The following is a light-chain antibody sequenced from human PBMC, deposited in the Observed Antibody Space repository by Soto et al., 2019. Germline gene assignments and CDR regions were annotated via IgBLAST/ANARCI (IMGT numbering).Light chain of an antibody. V-gene: IGKV3-15*01. J-gene: IGKJ1*01. CDR2: GAS. Sequence: EIVMTQSPATLSVSPGERATLSCRASQSVSSNLAWYQQKPGQAPRLLIYGASTRATGIPARFSGSGSGTEFTLTINSLQSEDFAVSYCQQDSNWPPWTFGQGTKVEIK. CDR3: QQDSNWPPWT. CDR1: QSVSSN.